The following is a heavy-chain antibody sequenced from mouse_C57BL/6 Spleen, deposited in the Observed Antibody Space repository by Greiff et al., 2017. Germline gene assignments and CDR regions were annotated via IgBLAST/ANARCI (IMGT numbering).Heavy chain of an antibody. CDR1: GFTFSSYT. CDR2: ISGGGGNT. J-gene: IGHJ2*01. Sequence: EVMLVESGGGLVKPGGSLKLSCAASGFTFSSYTMSWVRQTPEKRLEWVATISGGGGNTYYPDSVKGRFTISRDNAKNTLYLQMSSLRSEDTALYYCARQLYYFDDWGQGTTLTVSS. CDR3: ARQLYYFDD. V-gene: IGHV5-9*01.